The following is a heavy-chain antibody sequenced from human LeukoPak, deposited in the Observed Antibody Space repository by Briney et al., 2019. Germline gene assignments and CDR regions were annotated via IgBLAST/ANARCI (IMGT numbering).Heavy chain of an antibody. V-gene: IGHV3-53*01. J-gene: IGHJ2*01. Sequence: GGSLRLSCAASGFTISSNYLSWVRQAPGKGLVWISALHSGGHTFYADSVRGRFTISRDISKNTLYLQMNDPGAEDTALYYCVRGLSGVSSWYFDLWGRGTLVSVPS. CDR3: VRGLSGVSSWYFDL. D-gene: IGHD7-27*01. CDR2: LHSGGHT. CDR1: GFTISSNY.